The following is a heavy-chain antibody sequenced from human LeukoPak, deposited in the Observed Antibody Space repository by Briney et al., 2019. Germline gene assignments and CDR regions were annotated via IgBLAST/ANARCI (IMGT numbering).Heavy chain of an antibody. V-gene: IGHV3-64*02. D-gene: IGHD5-18*01. CDR2: ITSGGESA. Sequence: GGSLRLSCAASGFSFRNYHMHWVRQPPGKRLEYVSAITSGGESAYYADSVKGRFTVSKDNSKNTLYLEMGSLRAEDMAVYYCVRRDVIGGYSYDYWGQGTLVTVPS. CDR3: VRRDVIGGYSYDY. CDR1: GFSFRNYH. J-gene: IGHJ4*02.